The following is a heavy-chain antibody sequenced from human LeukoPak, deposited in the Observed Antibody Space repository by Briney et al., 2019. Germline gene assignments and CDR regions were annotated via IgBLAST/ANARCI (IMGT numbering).Heavy chain of an antibody. CDR3: ARYGSGMVFDI. Sequence: ASVKFSCKASGYTFTSYGISWVRQAPGQGVEWMGWISAYNGNTNYAQKLQGRVTMTTDTSTITAYMELRSLRSDDTAVYYCARYGSGMVFDIWGQGTMVTVSS. J-gene: IGHJ3*02. CDR2: ISAYNGNT. CDR1: GYTFTSYG. V-gene: IGHV1-18*01. D-gene: IGHD3-10*01.